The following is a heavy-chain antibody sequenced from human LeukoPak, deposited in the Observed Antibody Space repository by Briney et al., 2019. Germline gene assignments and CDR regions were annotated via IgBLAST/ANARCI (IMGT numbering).Heavy chain of an antibody. V-gene: IGHV4-34*01. CDR3: ARTPWIQLWFGYYGMDV. CDR1: GGSFSGYY. Sequence: SETLSLTCAVYGGSFSGYYWSWIRQPPGKGLEWMGEINHSGSTNYNPSLKSRVTISVDTSKNQFSLKLSSVTAADTAVYYCARTPWIQLWFGYYGMDVWGQGTTVTVSS. CDR2: INHSGST. D-gene: IGHD5-18*01. J-gene: IGHJ6*02.